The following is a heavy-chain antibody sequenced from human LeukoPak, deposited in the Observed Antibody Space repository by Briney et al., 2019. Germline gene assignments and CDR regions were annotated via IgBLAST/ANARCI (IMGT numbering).Heavy chain of an antibody. CDR1: GASISSSHW. D-gene: IGHD3-22*01. J-gene: IGHJ4*02. CDR3: ARTYDTSGYYYAFDY. Sequence: SETLSLTCAVSGASISSSHWWRWVRQAPGKGREWIGEIYHSGSTNYNPSLKSRVTISVDKSKNQFSLKLSSVTAADTAVYYCARTYDTSGYYYAFDYWGQGTLVTVSS. CDR2: IYHSGST. V-gene: IGHV4-4*02.